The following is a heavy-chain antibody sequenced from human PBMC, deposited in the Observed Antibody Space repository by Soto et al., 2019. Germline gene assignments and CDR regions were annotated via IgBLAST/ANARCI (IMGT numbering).Heavy chain of an antibody. D-gene: IGHD4-17*01. V-gene: IGHV2-26*01. Sequence: QVTLKESGPVLVKPTETLTLTCSVSGFSLRNERMGVSWIRQPPGKALEWIAHMFSNDEKSYSTSLKTMLTISKETYRRQVVLTMTKMNAGDTATYHCAPRRYNDYVRWRFDLWRRGTLMSVSS. CDR1: GFSLRNERMG. J-gene: IGHJ2*01. CDR3: APRRYNDYVRWRFDL. CDR2: MFSNDEK.